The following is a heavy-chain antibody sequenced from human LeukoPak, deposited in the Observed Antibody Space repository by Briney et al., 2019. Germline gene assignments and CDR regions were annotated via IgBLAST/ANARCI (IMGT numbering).Heavy chain of an antibody. CDR1: GFTFSSYG. CDR3: AKDRNVVLVAATRSDH. D-gene: IGHD2-15*01. J-gene: IGHJ4*02. Sequence: GGSLRLSCAASGFTFSSYGMHWVRQAPGKGLEWVAFIRYDGSNKYYADSVKGRFTISRDNSKNTLYLQMNSLRAEDTAVYYCAKDRNVVLVAATRSDHWGQGTLVTVSS. CDR2: IRYDGSNK. V-gene: IGHV3-30*02.